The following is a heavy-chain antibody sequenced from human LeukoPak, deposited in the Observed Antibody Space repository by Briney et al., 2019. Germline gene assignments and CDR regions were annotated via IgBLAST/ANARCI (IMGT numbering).Heavy chain of an antibody. CDR2: MSSGGDTI. D-gene: IGHD3-3*01. J-gene: IGHJ4*02. V-gene: IGHV3-11*01. CDR3: ARDTVERFLEWFHDY. Sequence: GGSLRLSCTASGFTFGDYYMTWIRQAPGRGLEWLSYMSSGGDTIYYADSVKGRFTVSRDNSKRSLYLEMKSLRAEDTAVYYCARDTVERFLEWFHDYWGQGTLVTVSS. CDR1: GFTFGDYY.